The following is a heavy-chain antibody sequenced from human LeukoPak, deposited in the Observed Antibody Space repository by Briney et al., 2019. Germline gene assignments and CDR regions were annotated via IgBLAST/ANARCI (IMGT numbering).Heavy chain of an antibody. V-gene: IGHV5-51*01. CDR2: IYPDDSDT. D-gene: IGHD3-10*01. J-gene: IGHJ4*02. CDR3: ARGFDDSGTYAKRPFDY. Sequence: GESLKISCKGSGYSFTSHWIGWVRQMAGQGLEWMGIIYPDDSDTIYSPSFEGQVTISADKSIDTAYLQWNSLKASDTAMYYCARGFDDSGTYAKRPFDYWGQGTLVTVSS. CDR1: GYSFTSHW.